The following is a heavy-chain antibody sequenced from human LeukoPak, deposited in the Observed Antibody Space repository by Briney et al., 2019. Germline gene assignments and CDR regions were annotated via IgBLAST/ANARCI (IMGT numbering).Heavy chain of an antibody. CDR2: IYYSGST. V-gene: IGHV4-61*01. D-gene: IGHD4-17*01. CDR3: AREGLYGDYVWSLDY. Sequence: SETLSLTCTVSGGSVSSGSYYWSWIRQPPGKGLEWIGYIYYSGSTNYNPSLKSRVTISVDTSKNQFSLKLSSVTAADTAVYYCAREGLYGDYVWSLDYWGQGTLVTVPS. J-gene: IGHJ4*02. CDR1: GGSVSSGSYY.